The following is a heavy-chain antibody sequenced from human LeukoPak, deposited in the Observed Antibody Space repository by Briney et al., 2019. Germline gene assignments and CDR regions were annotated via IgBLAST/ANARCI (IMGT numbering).Heavy chain of an antibody. CDR2: IYHSGST. J-gene: IGHJ5*02. D-gene: IGHD2-15*01. CDR3: ASRYCSGGSCYWFDP. V-gene: IGHV4-59*04. Sequence: SETLSLTCTVSGGSISSYYWSWIRQPPGKGLEWIGYIYHSGSTYYNPSLKSRVTISVDRSKNQFSLKQSSVTAADTAVYYCASRYCSGGSCYWFDPWGQGTLVTVSS. CDR1: GGSISSYY.